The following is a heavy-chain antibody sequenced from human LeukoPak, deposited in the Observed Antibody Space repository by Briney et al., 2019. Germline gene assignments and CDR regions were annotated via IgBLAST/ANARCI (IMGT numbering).Heavy chain of an antibody. D-gene: IGHD6-19*01. CDR1: GFTFSSYA. Sequence: GGSLRLSCAASGFTFSSYAMHWIRQAPDKGLEWVAVISYDGSNKYYADSVKGRFTISRDNSKNTLYLQMNSLRAEDTAVYYCAREAEQWLFGLFFDYWGQGTLVTVSS. CDR3: AREAEQWLFGLFFDY. J-gene: IGHJ4*02. V-gene: IGHV3-30*04. CDR2: ISYDGSNK.